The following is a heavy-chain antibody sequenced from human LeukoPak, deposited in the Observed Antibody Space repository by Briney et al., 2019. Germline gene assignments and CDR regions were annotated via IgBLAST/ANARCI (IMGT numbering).Heavy chain of an antibody. Sequence: GGSLRLSCAASGFTFRSYWMHWVRQAPGKGLVWVSRINSDASTTSYADSVKGRFTISRDNAKNTLHLQMDSLRAEDMAVYYCTRVVGSGSVDWGQGTLVTVSS. CDR2: INSDASTT. V-gene: IGHV3-74*01. J-gene: IGHJ4*02. CDR1: GFTFRSYW. D-gene: IGHD1-26*01. CDR3: TRVVGSGSVD.